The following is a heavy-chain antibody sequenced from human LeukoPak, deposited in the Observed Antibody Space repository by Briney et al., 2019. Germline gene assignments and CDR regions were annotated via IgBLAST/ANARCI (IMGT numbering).Heavy chain of an antibody. J-gene: IGHJ4*02. CDR1: GFSLSTSGVG. CDR3: AHRRQSITILSYFDY. V-gene: IGHV2-5*01. D-gene: IGHD3-3*01. CDR2: IYWNDDK. Sequence: SGPTLVNPTQTLTLTCTFSGFSLSTSGVGVGWIRQPPGKALEWLALIYWNDDKRYSPSLKSRLTITKDTSKNQVVLTMTNMDPVDTATYYCAHRRQSITILSYFDYWGQGTLVTVSS.